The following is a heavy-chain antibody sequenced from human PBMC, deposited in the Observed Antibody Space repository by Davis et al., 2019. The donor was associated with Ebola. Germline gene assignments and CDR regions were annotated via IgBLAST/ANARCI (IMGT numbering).Heavy chain of an antibody. Sequence: SVKVSCKASGGTFSSYAISWVRQAPGQGLEWMGGIIPIFGTANYAQKFQGRVTITADKSTSTAYMELSSLRSEDTAVYYCASGGGQLVRNNWFDPWGQGTLVTVSS. V-gene: IGHV1-69*06. CDR1: GGTFSSYA. CDR3: ASGGGQLVRNNWFDP. D-gene: IGHD6-13*01. J-gene: IGHJ5*02. CDR2: IIPIFGTA.